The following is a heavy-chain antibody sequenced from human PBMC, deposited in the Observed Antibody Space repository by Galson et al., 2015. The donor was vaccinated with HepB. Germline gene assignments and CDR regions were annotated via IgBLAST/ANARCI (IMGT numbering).Heavy chain of an antibody. CDR2: IWYDGSNK. CDR3: ARSLIAARYYYGMDV. Sequence: SLRLSCAASGFTFSSYGMHWVRQAPGKGLEWVAVIWYDGSNKYYADSVKGRFTISRDNSKNTLYLQMNSLRAEDTAVYYCARSLIAARYYYGMDVWGQGTTVTVSS. V-gene: IGHV3-33*01. J-gene: IGHJ6*02. D-gene: IGHD6-6*01. CDR1: GFTFSSYG.